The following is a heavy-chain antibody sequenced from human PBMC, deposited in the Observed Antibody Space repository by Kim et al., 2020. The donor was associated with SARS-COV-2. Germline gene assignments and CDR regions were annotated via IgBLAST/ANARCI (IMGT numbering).Heavy chain of an antibody. Sequence: SVKVSCKASGGTFSSYAISWVRQAPGQGLEWMGGIIPIFGTANYAQKFQGRVTITADKSTSTAYMELSSLRSEDTAVYYCARGYGGQLWLYFWGQGTLFTVSS. D-gene: IGHD5-18*01. J-gene: IGHJ4*02. CDR2: IIPIFGTA. CDR3: ARGYGGQLWLYF. V-gene: IGHV1-69*06. CDR1: GGTFSSYA.